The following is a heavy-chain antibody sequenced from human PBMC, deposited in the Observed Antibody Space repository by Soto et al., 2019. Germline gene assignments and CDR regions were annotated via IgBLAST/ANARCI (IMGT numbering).Heavy chain of an antibody. CDR3: AKPLVLEWDQQDSDS. CDR2: ISVSGGSS. D-gene: IGHD3-3*01. Sequence: GGSLRLSCAGSGFPFGDFAMSWVRQGPGKGLEWISDISVSGGSSDYADSVKGRFTISRDNSKNTLYLQMNSLRGEDTAIYYCAKPLVLEWDQQDSDSWGQGTLVTVSS. J-gene: IGHJ4*02. CDR1: GFPFGDFA. V-gene: IGHV3-23*01.